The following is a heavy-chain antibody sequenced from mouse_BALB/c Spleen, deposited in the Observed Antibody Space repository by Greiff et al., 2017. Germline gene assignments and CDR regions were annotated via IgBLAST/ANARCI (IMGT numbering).Heavy chain of an antibody. D-gene: IGHD2-1*01. CDR1: GYTFTSYV. Sequence: EVQLQESGPELVKPGASVKMSCKASGYTFTSYVMHWVKQKPGQGLEWIGYINPYNDGTKYNEKFKGKATLTSDKSSSTAYMELSSLTSEDSAVYYCARILLYGNCAMDYWGQGTSVTVSS. CDR2: INPYNDGT. CDR3: ARILLYGNCAMDY. V-gene: IGHV1-14*01. J-gene: IGHJ4*01.